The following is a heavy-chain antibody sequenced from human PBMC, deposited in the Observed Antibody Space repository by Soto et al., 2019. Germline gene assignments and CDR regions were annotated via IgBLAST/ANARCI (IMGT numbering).Heavy chain of an antibody. CDR3: ARVSPADDALDI. Sequence: PVKVSCKAPGGTFSSSAISWVRQAPGQGLEWMGGIIPIFGTANYAQKFQGRVTITADESTSTASMELSSLRYEDTVAYYCARVSPADDALDIWGQCTMVTVSS. V-gene: IGHV1-69*13. CDR1: GGTFSSSA. CDR2: IIPIFGTA. J-gene: IGHJ3*02.